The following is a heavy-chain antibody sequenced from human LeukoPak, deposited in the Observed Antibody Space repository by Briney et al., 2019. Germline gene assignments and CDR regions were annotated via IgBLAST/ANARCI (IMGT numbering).Heavy chain of an antibody. Sequence: SEKVSCKASGGTFSSHGFSWVRQAPGQGLEWMGGIIPIFGATNYAQKFQGRVTITTDDSTSTGYMELSSLRSEDTAVYYCARRWPHSSGYYLFDYWGQGTLVTVSS. CDR2: IIPIFGAT. V-gene: IGHV1-69*05. D-gene: IGHD3-22*01. CDR3: ARRWPHSSGYYLFDY. J-gene: IGHJ4*02. CDR1: GGTFSSHG.